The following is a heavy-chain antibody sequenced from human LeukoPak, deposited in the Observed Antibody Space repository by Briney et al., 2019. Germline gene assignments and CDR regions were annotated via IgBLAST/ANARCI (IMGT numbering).Heavy chain of an antibody. D-gene: IGHD3-3*01. CDR1: GGSFSGYY. Sequence: SETLSLTCAVYGGSFSGYYWSWIRQPPGKGLEWIGEINHSGSTNYNPSLKSRVTISVDTSKNQFSLKLSSVTAADTAVYYCALTHYDFWCGYYSRSPEMDVWGKGTTVTVSS. CDR3: ALTHYDFWCGYYSRSPEMDV. CDR2: INHSGST. V-gene: IGHV4-34*01. J-gene: IGHJ6*04.